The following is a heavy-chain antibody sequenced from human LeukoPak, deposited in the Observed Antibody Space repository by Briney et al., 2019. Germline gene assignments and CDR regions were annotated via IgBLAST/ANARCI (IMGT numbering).Heavy chain of an antibody. CDR2: ISTNGGNT. J-gene: IGHJ4*02. CDR3: ARAVGNSWSFDY. D-gene: IGHD6-13*01. Sequence: GGSLRLSCAASGFTFSAYAIHWVRQAPGKGLEYVSAISTNGGNTYYADSVKGRFTVSRDNSKNMLYLQMGSLRAEDMAVYYCARAVGNSWSFDYWGQGTLVTVSS. CDR1: GFTFSAYA. V-gene: IGHV3-64*02.